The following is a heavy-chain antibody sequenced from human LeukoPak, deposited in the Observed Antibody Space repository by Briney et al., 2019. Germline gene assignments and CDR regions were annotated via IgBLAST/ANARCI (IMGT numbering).Heavy chain of an antibody. CDR1: GFTFSSYS. CDR3: ARALKGTYYYDSSGYNYFDY. J-gene: IGHJ4*02. V-gene: IGHV3-21*01. D-gene: IGHD3-22*01. Sequence: GGSLRLSCAASGFTFSSYSMNWVRQAPGKGLEWVSSISSSSSYIYYADSVKGRFTISRDNAKNSLYLQMNSLGAEDTAVYYCARALKGTYYYDSSGYNYFDYWGQGTLVTVSS. CDR2: ISSSSSYI.